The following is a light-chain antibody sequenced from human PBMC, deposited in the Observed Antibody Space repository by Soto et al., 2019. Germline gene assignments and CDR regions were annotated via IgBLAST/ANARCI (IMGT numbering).Light chain of an antibody. CDR2: DVS. J-gene: IGLJ1*01. Sequence: QSALTQPRSVSGSPGQSVTISCTGTSSDVGGYNYVSWYQQHPGKAPKLMIYDVSKRPSGVPDRFSGSKSGNTASLTISGLQAEDEADYYCCSYAGNYSLVFGTGTKLTVL. CDR3: CSYAGNYSLV. V-gene: IGLV2-11*01. CDR1: SSDVGGYNY.